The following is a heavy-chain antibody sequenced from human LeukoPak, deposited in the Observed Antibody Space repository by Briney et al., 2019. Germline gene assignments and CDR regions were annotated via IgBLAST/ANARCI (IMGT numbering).Heavy chain of an antibody. CDR1: GGSISSYY. V-gene: IGHV4-59*08. D-gene: IGHD1-14*01. CDR3: ARHGAGEPRRGDAFDI. J-gene: IGHJ3*02. CDR2: IYYSGST. Sequence: SETLSLTCTVSGGSISSYYWSWIRQPPGKGLEWIGYIYYSGSTNYNPSLKSRVTISADTSKNQFSLKLSSVTAADTAVYYCARHGAGEPRRGDAFDIWGQGTMVTVSS.